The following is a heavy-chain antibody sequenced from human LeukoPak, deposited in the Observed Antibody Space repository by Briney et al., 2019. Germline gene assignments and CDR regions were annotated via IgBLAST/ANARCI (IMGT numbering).Heavy chain of an antibody. D-gene: IGHD2-2*02. CDR2: IRYDGSNK. V-gene: IGHV3-30*02. Sequence: GGSLRLSCAASGFTFSSYGMHWVRQAPGKGLEWVAFIRYDGSNKYYADSVKGRFTISRDNSKNTLYLQMNSLRAEDTAVYYCANDGENNQVPAAIPVSFYYYYMDVWGKGTTVTVSS. J-gene: IGHJ6*03. CDR1: GFTFSSYG. CDR3: ANDGENNQVPAAIPVSFYYYYMDV.